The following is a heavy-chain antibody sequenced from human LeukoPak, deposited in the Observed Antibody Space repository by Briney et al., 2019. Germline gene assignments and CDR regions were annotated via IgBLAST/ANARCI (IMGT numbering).Heavy chain of an antibody. Sequence: GGSLRLFCAASGLTFTNAWMTGVRQAPGGGVEWVGRIKSKADGGTTDYAAPVKGRLNISRDDSKNTLYLQMNSLKTEDTAVYFCTTDRSEAHIDYWGQGTLVTVSS. CDR1: GLTFTNAW. J-gene: IGHJ4*02. CDR2: IKSKADGGTT. V-gene: IGHV3-15*01. CDR3: TTDRSEAHIDY.